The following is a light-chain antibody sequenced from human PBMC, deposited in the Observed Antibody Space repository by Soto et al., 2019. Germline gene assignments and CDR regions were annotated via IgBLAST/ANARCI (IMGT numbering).Light chain of an antibody. J-gene: IGKJ1*01. CDR3: QQRSNWPRT. V-gene: IGKV3-11*01. CDR2: DAS. CDR1: QSVSSY. Sequence: EIVLTQSPATLSLSPGERATLSCRASQSVSSYLAWYQQKPGQAPRLLIYDASNRATGIPARFSGSGSGTDFTLTISXXXXEDFAVYYCQQRSNWPRTFGQGT.